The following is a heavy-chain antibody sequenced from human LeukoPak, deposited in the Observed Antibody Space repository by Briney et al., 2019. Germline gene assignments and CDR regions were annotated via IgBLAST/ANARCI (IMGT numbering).Heavy chain of an antibody. J-gene: IGHJ6*04. V-gene: IGHV4-59*01. CDR1: GRSISSYY. D-gene: IGHD4-17*01. CDR3: ARYGGYASGMDV. Sequence: SETLSLTCTVSGRSISSYYWSWIRQPPGKGLEWIGYIYYSGSTNYNPSLKSRVTISVDTSKNQFSLKLSSVTAADTAVYYCARYGGYASGMDVWGKGTTVTVSS. CDR2: IYYSGST.